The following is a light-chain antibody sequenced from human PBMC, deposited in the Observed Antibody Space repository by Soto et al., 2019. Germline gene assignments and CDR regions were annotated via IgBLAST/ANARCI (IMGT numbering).Light chain of an antibody. CDR3: SSYTGTNNFVL. J-gene: IGLJ3*02. V-gene: IGLV2-8*01. Sequence: QSALTQPPSASGSPGQSVTISCTGTNTDIGGLKYVSWYQHHPGKAPKLIIYEVSERPSGVPDRFSGSKSGNAVSLTVSGLQVDDEAIYYCSSYTGTNNFVLFGGGTKVTVL. CDR1: NTDIGGLKY. CDR2: EVS.